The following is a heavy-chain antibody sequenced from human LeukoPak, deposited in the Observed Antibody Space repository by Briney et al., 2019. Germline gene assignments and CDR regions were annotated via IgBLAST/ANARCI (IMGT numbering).Heavy chain of an antibody. V-gene: IGHV1-18*01. CDR3: ARDIGQLWFHYYYYYMDV. Sequence: GASVKVSCKASGYTFTSYGISWVRQAPGQGLEWMGWISAYNGNTNYAQKLQGRVTMTTDTSTSTAYMELRSLRSDDAAVYYCARDIGQLWFHYYYYYMDVWGKGTTVAVSS. D-gene: IGHD5-18*01. CDR1: GYTFTSYG. J-gene: IGHJ6*03. CDR2: ISAYNGNT.